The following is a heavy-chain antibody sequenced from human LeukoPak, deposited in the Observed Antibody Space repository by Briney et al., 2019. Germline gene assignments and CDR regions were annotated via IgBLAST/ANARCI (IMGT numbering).Heavy chain of an antibody. D-gene: IGHD3-22*01. CDR1: GYTFTSYD. CDR2: MNPNSGNT. J-gene: IGHJ1*01. V-gene: IGHV1-8*01. CDR3: ARGPSGYYDSSGYYYGYFQH. Sequence: ASVKVSCKASGYTFTSYDINWVRQATGQGLEWMGWMNPNSGNTGYAQKFQGRVTMTRNTSISTAYMELSSLRSEDTAVYYCARGPSGYYDSSGYYYGYFQHWGQGTLVTVSS.